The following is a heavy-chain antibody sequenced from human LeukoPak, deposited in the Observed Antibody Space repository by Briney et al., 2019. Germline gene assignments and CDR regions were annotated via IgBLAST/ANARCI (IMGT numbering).Heavy chain of an antibody. D-gene: IGHD3-16*02. CDR1: GGSISSYY. CDR3: ARYVWGSYPTFEDY. V-gene: IGHV4-59*01. CDR2: IYYSGST. J-gene: IGHJ4*02. Sequence: SETLSLTCTVSGGSISSYYWSWIRQPPGKGLEWIGYIYYSGSTNYNPSLKSRVTISVDTSKNKSSLKLSSVTAADTAVYYCARYVWGSYPTFEDYWGQGTLVTVSS.